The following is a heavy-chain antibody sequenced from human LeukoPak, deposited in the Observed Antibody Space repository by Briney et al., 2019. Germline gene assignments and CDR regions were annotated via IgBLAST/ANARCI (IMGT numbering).Heavy chain of an antibody. CDR3: ARPVHSRSCASYFDY. CDR1: GGSINSYY. J-gene: IGHJ4*02. CDR2: IHYSGRT. Sequence: PSETLSLTCTVSGGSINSYYWSWIRQPPGRGLEWIESIHYSGRTSYNPSLRSRITISVDKSKNQFFLKLSSVTATDTAVYYCARPVHSRSCASYFDYWGQETLVTVSS. D-gene: IGHD6-13*01. V-gene: IGHV4-59*01.